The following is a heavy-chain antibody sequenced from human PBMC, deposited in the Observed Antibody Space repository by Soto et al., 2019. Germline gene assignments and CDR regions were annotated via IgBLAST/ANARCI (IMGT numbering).Heavy chain of an antibody. Sequence: GGSLRLSCAASGFTFSSYSMNWVRQAPGKGLEWVSYISSSSSTIYYADSVKGRFTISRDNAKNSLYLQMNSLRAEDTAVYYCARDPNYDILTGYYTPFDYWGQGTLVTLSS. D-gene: IGHD3-9*01. CDR1: GFTFSSYS. V-gene: IGHV3-48*01. CDR2: ISSSSSTI. CDR3: ARDPNYDILTGYYTPFDY. J-gene: IGHJ4*02.